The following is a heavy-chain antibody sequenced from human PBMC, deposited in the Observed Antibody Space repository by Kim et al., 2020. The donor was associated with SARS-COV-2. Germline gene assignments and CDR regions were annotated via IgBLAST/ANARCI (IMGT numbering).Heavy chain of an antibody. Sequence: YNPSFQDLVTVSADKSTKTAYLQLGGLTATDTAVYYCARGAEPDLMYFFDYWGQGTLVTVSS. CDR3: ARGAEPDLMYFFDY. J-gene: IGHJ4*02. V-gene: IGHV5-51*01. D-gene: IGHD2-21*02.